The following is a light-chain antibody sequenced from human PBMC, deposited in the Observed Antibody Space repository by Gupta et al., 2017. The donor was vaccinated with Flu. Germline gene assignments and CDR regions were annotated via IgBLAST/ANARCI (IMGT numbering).Light chain of an antibody. J-gene: IGKJ2*04. CDR2: GAS. Sequence: IVMTQSPANLSVSPGERATLTCRASQSVKSHLAWYQQKPGQAPRLLIYGASTRATGIPARFSGSGSGTEFTLTISSLQSEDFAVYYCQQYNNWPRSFGQGTKLEIK. CDR1: QSVKSH. V-gene: IGKV3-15*01. CDR3: QQYNNWPRS.